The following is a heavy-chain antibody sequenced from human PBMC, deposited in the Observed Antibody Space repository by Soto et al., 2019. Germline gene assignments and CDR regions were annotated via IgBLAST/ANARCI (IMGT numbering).Heavy chain of an antibody. CDR3: ARDVFSLGYYVSWMDHHYGMDV. Sequence: GGSLRLSCAASGFTFGSYAMHWVRQAPGKGLEWVAVISYDGSNKYYADSVKGRFTISRDNSKNTLYLQMNSLRAEDTAVYYCARDVFSLGYYVSWMDHHYGMDVWGQGTTVTVSS. CDR2: ISYDGSNK. J-gene: IGHJ6*02. V-gene: IGHV3-30-3*01. CDR1: GFTFGSYA. D-gene: IGHD3-22*01.